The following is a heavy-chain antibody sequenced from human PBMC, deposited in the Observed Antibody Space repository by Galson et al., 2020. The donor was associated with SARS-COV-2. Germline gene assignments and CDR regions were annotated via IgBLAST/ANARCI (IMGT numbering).Heavy chain of an antibody. CDR2: IKQDGSEK. J-gene: IGHJ6*02. D-gene: IGHD3-3*01. CDR3: ARDKPLIAIFGVSISGDYYGLDV. Sequence: PGGSLRLSCAVSGFTFSSYWMSWVRQAPGKGLEWVANIKQDGSEKYYVDSVKGRFTISRDNARNSLYLQMNSLRAEDTAVYYCARDKPLIAIFGVSISGDYYGLDVWGQGTTVTVSS. V-gene: IGHV3-7*01. CDR1: GFTFSSYW.